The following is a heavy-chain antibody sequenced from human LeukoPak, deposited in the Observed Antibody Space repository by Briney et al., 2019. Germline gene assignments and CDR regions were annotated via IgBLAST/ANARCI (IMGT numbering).Heavy chain of an antibody. CDR3: AKPPLWFGDDY. Sequence: GGSLRLSCVASGFTFSSYAMSWVRQATGKGLEWVSAISVSGGNTYYADSVKGRFTISRDNSKNTLYLQMNSLRAEDTAVYYCAKPPLWFGDDYWGQGTLVTVSS. CDR1: GFTFSSYA. CDR2: ISVSGGNT. D-gene: IGHD3-10*01. J-gene: IGHJ4*02. V-gene: IGHV3-23*01.